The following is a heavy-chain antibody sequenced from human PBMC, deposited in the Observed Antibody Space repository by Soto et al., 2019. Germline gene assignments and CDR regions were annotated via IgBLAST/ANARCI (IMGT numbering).Heavy chain of an antibody. V-gene: IGHV3-30-3*01. CDR2: ISYDGSNK. D-gene: IGHD6-13*01. J-gene: IGHJ6*02. Sequence: QVQLVESGGGVVQPVRSLRLSCAASGFTFSSYAMHWVRQAPGKGLEWVAVISYDGSNKYYADSVKGRFTISRDNSKNTLYLQMNSLRAEDTAVYYCARVTGIAAAGTEDYYYYGMDVWGQGTTVTVSS. CDR3: ARVTGIAAAGTEDYYYYGMDV. CDR1: GFTFSSYA.